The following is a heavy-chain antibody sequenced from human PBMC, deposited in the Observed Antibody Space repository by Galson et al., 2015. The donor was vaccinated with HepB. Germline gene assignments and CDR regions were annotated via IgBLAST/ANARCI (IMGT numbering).Heavy chain of an antibody. V-gene: IGHV1-24*01. CDR1: GYTLTELS. CDR3: ATLTPRDAAMVTRPSDWFDP. D-gene: IGHD5-18*01. J-gene: IGHJ5*02. CDR2: FDPEDGET. Sequence: SVKVSCKVSGYTLTELSMHWVRQAPGKGLEWMGGFDPEDGETIYAQKFQGRVTMTEDTSTDTAYMELSSLRSEDTAVYYCATLTPRDAAMVTRPSDWFDPWGQGTLVTVSS.